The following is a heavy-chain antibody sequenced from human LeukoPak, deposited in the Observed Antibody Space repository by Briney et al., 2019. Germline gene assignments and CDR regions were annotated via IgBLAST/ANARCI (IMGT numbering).Heavy chain of an antibody. J-gene: IGHJ4*02. V-gene: IGHV3-30*02. Sequence: GGSLRHSCAASGFAYSNYGMHWVRQAPGKGLEWVAFIRYDGSNKYYTDSAKGRFTISRDNSKNTLYLQMNSLRAEDTAVYYCAKERDSSSWYSPSDFWGLGTLVTVSS. CDR2: IRYDGSNK. CDR3: AKERDSSSWYSPSDF. D-gene: IGHD6-13*01. CDR1: GFAYSNYG.